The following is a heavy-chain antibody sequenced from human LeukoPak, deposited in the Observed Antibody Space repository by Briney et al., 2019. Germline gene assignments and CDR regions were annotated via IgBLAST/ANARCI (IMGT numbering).Heavy chain of an antibody. J-gene: IGHJ6*02. CDR3: ATITYYDFWSGYNKGYYGMDV. V-gene: IGHV1-24*01. D-gene: IGHD3-3*01. CDR2: FDPEDGET. Sequence: ASVKVSCKVSGYTLTELSMHWVRQAPGKGLEWMGGFDPEDGETIYAQKFQGRVTMTEDTSTDTAYMELSSLRSEDTAVYYCATITYYDFWSGYNKGYYGMDVWGQGATVTVSS. CDR1: GYTLTELS.